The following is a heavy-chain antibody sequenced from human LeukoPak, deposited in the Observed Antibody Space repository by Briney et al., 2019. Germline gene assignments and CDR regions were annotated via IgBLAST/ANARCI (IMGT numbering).Heavy chain of an antibody. Sequence: ASVKVSCKASGYTITGYYMHWVRQAPGQGLEWMGWINPNSGGTNYAQKFQGRVTMTRDTSISTAYMDLSRLRSDDTAVYYCARDTCSGGSCYSHYWGQGTLVTVSS. V-gene: IGHV1-2*02. CDR2: INPNSGGT. J-gene: IGHJ4*02. CDR3: ARDTCSGGSCYSHY. D-gene: IGHD2-15*01. CDR1: GYTITGYY.